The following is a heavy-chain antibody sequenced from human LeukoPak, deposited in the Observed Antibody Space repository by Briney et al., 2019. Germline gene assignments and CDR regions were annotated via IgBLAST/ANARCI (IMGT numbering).Heavy chain of an antibody. J-gene: IGHJ3*02. CDR3: ARRQVNYDSSGYYLLTAAPNDAFDI. CDR1: GYTFTGYY. V-gene: IGHV1-2*02. D-gene: IGHD3-22*01. CDR2: INPNSGGT. Sequence: ASVKVSCKASGYTFTGYYMHWVRQAPGQGLEWMGWINPNSGGTNYAQKFQGRVTMTRDTSISTAYMELSRLRSDDTAVYYCARRQVNYDSSGYYLLTAAPNDAFDIWGQGTMVTVSS.